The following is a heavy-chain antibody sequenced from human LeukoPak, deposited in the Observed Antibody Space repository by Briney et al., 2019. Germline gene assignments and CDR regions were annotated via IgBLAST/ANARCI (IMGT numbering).Heavy chain of an antibody. D-gene: IGHD2-15*01. J-gene: IGHJ4*02. CDR1: GFTFDDYG. Sequence: GGSLRLSCAASGFTFDDYGMSWVRQAPGKGLEWVSGINWNGGSTDYADSVKGGFTISRDNAKNSLYLQMNSLRAEDTVLYYCARSVADSRDYWGQGTLVTVSS. V-gene: IGHV3-20*04. CDR3: ARSVADSRDY. CDR2: INWNGGST.